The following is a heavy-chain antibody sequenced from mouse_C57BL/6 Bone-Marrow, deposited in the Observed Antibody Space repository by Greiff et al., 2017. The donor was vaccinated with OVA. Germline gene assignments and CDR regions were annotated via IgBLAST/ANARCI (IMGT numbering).Heavy chain of an antibody. V-gene: IGHV15-2*01. CDR1: DSEVFPTAY. D-gene: IGHD4-1*01. J-gene: IGHJ2*01. CDR3: ARGTVYLDD. Sequence: QVQLQQSGSELRSPGSSVKLSCKDFDSEVFPTAYLSWVRQKPGHGFEWIGGILPSIGRTISGAKFEDKATLDADTLSNTAYLELNSLTSEDSAIYYCARGTVYLDDWGQGTTLTVSS. CDR2: ILPSIGRT.